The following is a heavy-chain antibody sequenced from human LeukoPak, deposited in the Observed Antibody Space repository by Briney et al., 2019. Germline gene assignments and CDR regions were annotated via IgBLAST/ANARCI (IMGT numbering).Heavy chain of an antibody. CDR1: GFTVISNY. V-gene: IGHV3-53*01. Sequence: GGSLRLSCAASGFTVISNYMSWVRQAPGKGLEWVLVLYSGGATHYADSVKGRFTISRDNSKNTLYLQMNSLRPEDTAVYYCARGGDGYNFMLDYWGQGTLVTVSS. D-gene: IGHD5-24*01. CDR2: LYSGGAT. CDR3: ARGGDGYNFMLDY. J-gene: IGHJ4*02.